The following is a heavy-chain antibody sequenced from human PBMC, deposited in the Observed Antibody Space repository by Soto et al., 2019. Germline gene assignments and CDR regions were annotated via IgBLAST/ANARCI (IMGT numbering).Heavy chain of an antibody. CDR1: GYTFTSYD. J-gene: IGHJ5*02. Sequence: QVQLVQSGAEVKKPGASVKVSCKASGYTFTSYDINWVRQAPGQGLEWMGGIIPIFGTANYAQKFQGRVTITEDESTSTAYMELSILRSEDTAVYYCARGKDGYNLLKENWFDPWGQGTLVTVSS. CDR3: ARGKDGYNLLKENWFDP. D-gene: IGHD5-12*01. CDR2: IIPIFGTA. V-gene: IGHV1-69*01.